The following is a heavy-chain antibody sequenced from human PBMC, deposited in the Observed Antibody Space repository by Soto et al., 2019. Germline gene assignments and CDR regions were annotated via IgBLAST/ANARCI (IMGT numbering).Heavy chain of an antibody. D-gene: IGHD6-19*01. CDR3: AKARKYSSHYDS. Sequence: EVQLLESGGGLVQPGGSLRLSCATSGFMFGSYAMNWVRQAPGKGLEWVSVISGGGSTTNYADSVRGRFTTSRDSSTDTVYLQMYSLRVEDTAVYYCAKARKYSSHYDSWGQGTLVTVSS. CDR1: GFMFGSYA. V-gene: IGHV3-23*01. J-gene: IGHJ5*01. CDR2: ISGGGSTT.